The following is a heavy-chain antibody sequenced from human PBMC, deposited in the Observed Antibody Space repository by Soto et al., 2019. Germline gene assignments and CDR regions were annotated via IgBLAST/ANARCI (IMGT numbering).Heavy chain of an antibody. V-gene: IGHV3-21*01. Sequence: PVGSLRLSCAASGFTFSSYSMNWVRQAPGKGLEWVSSISSSSSYIYYADSVKGRFTISRDNAKNSLYLQMNSLRAEDTAVYYCATSLGGNYGYYYYYGMDVWGQGTTVTVSS. CDR1: GFTFSSYS. J-gene: IGHJ6*02. CDR3: ATSLGGNYGYYYYYGMDV. CDR2: ISSSSSYI. D-gene: IGHD4-4*01.